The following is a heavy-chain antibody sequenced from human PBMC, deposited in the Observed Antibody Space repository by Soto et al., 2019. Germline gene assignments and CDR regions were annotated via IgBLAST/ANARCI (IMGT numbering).Heavy chain of an antibody. D-gene: IGHD3-22*01. V-gene: IGHV3-48*01. J-gene: IGHJ5*02. CDR1: GFTFSSYS. Sequence: EVQLVESGGGLVQPGGSLRLSCAASGFTFSSYSMNWVRQAPGKGLEWVSYISSSSSTIYYADSVKGRFTISRDNAKNSPYRQMNSLRAEDTAVSYCASSYSQDSSGYLNWFEPWGQGTLVTVSS. CDR2: ISSSSSTI. CDR3: ASSYSQDSSGYLNWFEP.